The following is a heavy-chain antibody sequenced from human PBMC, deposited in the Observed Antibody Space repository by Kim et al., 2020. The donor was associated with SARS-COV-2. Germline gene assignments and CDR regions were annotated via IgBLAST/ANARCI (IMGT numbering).Heavy chain of an antibody. D-gene: IGHD3-10*01. CDR1: GGSISGYY. CDR2: VYYSGST. CDR3: ARDRSLDY. Sequence: SETLSLTCTVSGGSISGYYWSWIRQPPGKGLEWIGYVYYSGSTNYNPSLKSRVTISVDMSKNQFSLKLSSVTAADTAVYYCARDRSLDYWGQGTLVTVSS. V-gene: IGHV4-59*01. J-gene: IGHJ4*02.